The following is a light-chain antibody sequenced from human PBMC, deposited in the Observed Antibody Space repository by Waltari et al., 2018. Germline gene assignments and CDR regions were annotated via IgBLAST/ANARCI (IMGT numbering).Light chain of an antibody. CDR1: SRDDGAYNY. CDR3: ISYTTSDTMI. Sequence: QSALTQPASVAGAPGQSITLSCTGTSRDDGAYNYVAWYQQHPGKVTKLIIYDVSQRPSGVSFRFSGAQSDNTASLTISGLQAEDDADYSCISYTTSDTMIFGGGTKLTVL. J-gene: IGLJ2*01. CDR2: DVS. V-gene: IGLV2-14*03.